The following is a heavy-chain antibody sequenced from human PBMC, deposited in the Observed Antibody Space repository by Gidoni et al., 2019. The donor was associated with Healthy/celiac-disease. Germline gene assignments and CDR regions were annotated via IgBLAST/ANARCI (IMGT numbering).Heavy chain of an antibody. CDR3: ARDPHGTKSYYYYGMDV. D-gene: IGHD2-8*01. CDR2: ISSSSDYI. Sequence: EVQLVASGGGLVKPGGSLRLSCAASGFTFYGYSMNWVRQAPGKGLEWVSSISSSSDYIYYADSVKGRFTISRDNAENSLYLQMNSLRAEDTAVYYCARDPHGTKSYYYYGMDVWGQGTTVTVSS. CDR1: GFTFYGYS. V-gene: IGHV3-21*01. J-gene: IGHJ6*02.